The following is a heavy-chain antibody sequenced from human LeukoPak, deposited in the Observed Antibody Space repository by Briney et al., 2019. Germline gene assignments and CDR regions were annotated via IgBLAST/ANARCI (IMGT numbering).Heavy chain of an antibody. D-gene: IGHD1-26*01. Sequence: GSLRLSCAGSGFTFSDYYMSWIRQAPGKGLEWLSYISSSVNTIYYADSVKGRFTISRDNAKNSLYLQMNSLRADDTAVYYCARLARWAYYFDSWGQGTLVTVSS. CDR1: GFTFSDYY. CDR3: ARLARWAYYFDS. V-gene: IGHV3-11*01. CDR2: ISSSVNTI. J-gene: IGHJ4*02.